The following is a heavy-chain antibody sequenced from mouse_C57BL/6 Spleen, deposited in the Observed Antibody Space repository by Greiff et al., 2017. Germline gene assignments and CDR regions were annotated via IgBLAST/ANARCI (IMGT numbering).Heavy chain of an antibody. Sequence: VQLQQSGAELVRPGASVKLSCTASGFNIKDYYMHWVKQRPEQGLEWIGRIDPEDGDTEYAPKFQGKATMTADTSSNTAYLQLSSLTSEDTAVYYCTLDLLWLRRYFDGWGTGTTVTVSS. D-gene: IGHD2-2*01. CDR1: GFNIKDYY. CDR3: TLDLLWLRRYFDG. CDR2: IDPEDGDT. J-gene: IGHJ1*03. V-gene: IGHV14-1*01.